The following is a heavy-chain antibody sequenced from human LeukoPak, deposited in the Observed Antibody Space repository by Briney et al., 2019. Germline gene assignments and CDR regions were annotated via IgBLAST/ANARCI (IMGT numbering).Heavy chain of an antibody. J-gene: IGHJ5*02. Sequence: PGGSLRLSCAASGFTFSKAWMSWVRQAPGRGLEWVGRINSQSNGGTTDYAAPVKRRFTISRDDSGNTLYLQMNSLKTEDTAVYYCTTDQGRLCGGDCSSDHWGQGTLVTVSS. V-gene: IGHV3-15*01. CDR3: TTDQGRLCGGDCSSDH. CDR1: GFTFSKAW. D-gene: IGHD2-21*02. CDR2: INSQSNGGTT.